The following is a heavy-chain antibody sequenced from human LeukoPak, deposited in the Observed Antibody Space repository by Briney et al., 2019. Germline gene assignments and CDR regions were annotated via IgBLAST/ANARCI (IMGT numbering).Heavy chain of an antibody. J-gene: IGHJ4*02. CDR3: ARGHYGSGSYHLDY. CDR2: ISSSSSYI. D-gene: IGHD3-10*01. Sequence: GGSLRLSCAASGFTFSSYSMNWVRQAPGKGLEWVSSISSSSSYIYYADSVKGRFTISRDHAKNSLYLQMNSLRAEDTAVYYCARGHYGSGSYHLDYWGQGTLVTVSS. V-gene: IGHV3-21*01. CDR1: GFTFSSYS.